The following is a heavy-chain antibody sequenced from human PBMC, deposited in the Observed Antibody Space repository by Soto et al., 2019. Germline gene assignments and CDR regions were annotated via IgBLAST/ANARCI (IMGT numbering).Heavy chain of an antibody. V-gene: IGHV3-21*01. CDR3: TRDASRDSSARGWFDP. CDR2: ISSNSAYI. D-gene: IGHD6-13*01. CDR1: GFPFRSFT. J-gene: IGHJ5*02. Sequence: GGSLRLSCAASGFPFRSFTLNWVRQAPGKGLEWVSTISSNSAYIYYTDALRGRFTISRDNAKNSLHLQMNSLRAEDTAVYYCTRDASRDSSARGWFDPWGPGTLVTVSS.